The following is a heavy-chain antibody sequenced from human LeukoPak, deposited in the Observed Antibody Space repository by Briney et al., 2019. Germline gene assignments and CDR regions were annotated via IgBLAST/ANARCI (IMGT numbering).Heavy chain of an antibody. J-gene: IGHJ3*02. CDR2: ISSSSSYI. D-gene: IGHD6-13*01. Sequence: PGGSLRLSCAASGFTFSSYSMNWVRQAPGRGLEWVSSISSSSSYIYYADSVKGRFTISRDNAKNSLYLQMNSLRAEDTAVYYCARAWVYSSRAPADAFDIWGQGTMVTVSS. CDR3: ARAWVYSSRAPADAFDI. CDR1: GFTFSSYS. V-gene: IGHV3-21*01.